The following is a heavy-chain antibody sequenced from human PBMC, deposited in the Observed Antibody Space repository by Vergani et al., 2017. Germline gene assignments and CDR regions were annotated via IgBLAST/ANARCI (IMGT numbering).Heavy chain of an antibody. CDR1: GFTFSSYA. Sequence: QVQLVESGGGVVQPGRSLRLSCAASGFTFSSYAMHWVRQAPGKGLEWVAVISYDGSNKYYADSVKGRFTISRDNSKNTLYLQMNSLRAEDTAVYYCARVGVACIVYYYYXMDVWGKGTTVTVSS. J-gene: IGHJ6*03. V-gene: IGHV3-30*01. D-gene: IGHD6-19*01. CDR2: ISYDGSNK. CDR3: ARVGVACIVYYYYXMDV.